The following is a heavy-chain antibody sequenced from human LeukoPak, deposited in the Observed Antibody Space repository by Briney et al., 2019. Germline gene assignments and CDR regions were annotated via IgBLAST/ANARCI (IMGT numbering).Heavy chain of an antibody. CDR3: ASSRGWHWDGY. V-gene: IGHV1-69*01. CDR2: IIPIFGTA. D-gene: IGHD6-19*01. CDR1: GGTFSIYA. Sequence: SVTASCKASGGTFSIYAISWVRQAPGQGLEWMGGIIPIFGTANYAQKFQGRVTITADESTSTAYMELSSLRSEDTAVYYCASSRGWHWDGYWGQGILVTVSS. J-gene: IGHJ4*02.